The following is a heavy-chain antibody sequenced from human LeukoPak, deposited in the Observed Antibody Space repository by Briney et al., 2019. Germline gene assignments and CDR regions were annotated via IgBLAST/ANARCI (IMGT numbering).Heavy chain of an antibody. CDR2: IYPGDSDT. D-gene: IGHD4-17*01. CDR1: GYSFTSYW. V-gene: IGHV5-51*01. CDR3: ARLTGDYGDYVGYFDY. Sequence: GESLKISCKGSGYSFTSYWIGWVRQMPGKGLEWMGIIYPGDSDTRYSPSFQGQVTISADKSISPAYLQWSSLKASDTAMYYCARLTGDYGDYVGYFDYWGQGTLVTVSS. J-gene: IGHJ4*02.